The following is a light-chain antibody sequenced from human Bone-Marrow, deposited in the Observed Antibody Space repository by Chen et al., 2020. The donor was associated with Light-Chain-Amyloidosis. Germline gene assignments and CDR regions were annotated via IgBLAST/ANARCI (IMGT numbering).Light chain of an antibody. J-gene: IGKJ4*01. CDR3: QQYYTTPLT. CDR2: WAS. CDR1: QSIMYTVANRIY. V-gene: IGKV4-1*01. Sequence: DIVMTQSPDSLAVHLGERATINCKSSQSIMYTVANRIYLAWYQQKPRQPPQLLIHWASARESWVPDRFTGSGSATDFTLTISSLQAEDVAVYYCQQYYTTPLTFGGGTKVEI.